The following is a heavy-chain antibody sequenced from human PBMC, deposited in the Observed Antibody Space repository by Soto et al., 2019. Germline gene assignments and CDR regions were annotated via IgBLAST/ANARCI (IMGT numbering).Heavy chain of an antibody. Sequence: SGPTLVNPTQTLTLTCTFSGFSLSTSGVGVGWIRQPPGKALEWLALIYWDDDTLYSPSLKSRLTITKDTSKNQVLLTMTNMDPVDTATYYCSHYYSSGYVAEYFQHWGQGTLVTVSS. CDR1: GFSLSTSGVG. CDR3: SHYYSSGYVAEYFQH. D-gene: IGHD6-19*01. V-gene: IGHV2-5*02. J-gene: IGHJ1*01. CDR2: IYWDDDT.